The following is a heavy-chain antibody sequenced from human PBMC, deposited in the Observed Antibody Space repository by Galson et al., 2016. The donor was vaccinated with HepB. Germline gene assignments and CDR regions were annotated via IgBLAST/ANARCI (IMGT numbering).Heavy chain of an antibody. CDR2: ISRGGTYK. D-gene: IGHD3-22*01. Sequence: SLRLSCAASGFTLSSYRINWVRQAPGKGLEWVSSISRGGTYKYYAVSVEGRFTISRDNAKNSLYLQMNGLRAEDTAVYFCARDKSSGYSDAFDMWGQGTMVTVSS. CDR1: GFTLSSYR. CDR3: ARDKSSGYSDAFDM. J-gene: IGHJ3*02. V-gene: IGHV3-21*01.